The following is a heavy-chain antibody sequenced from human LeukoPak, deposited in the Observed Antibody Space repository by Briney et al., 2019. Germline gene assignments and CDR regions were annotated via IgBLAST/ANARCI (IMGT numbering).Heavy chain of an antibody. CDR1: GYTFTSYG. J-gene: IGHJ6*03. CDR2: ISAYNGNT. V-gene: IGHV1-18*01. Sequence: ASVKVSCKASGYTFTSYGISWVRQAPGQGLEWMGWISAYNGNTNYAQKLQGRVTMTTDTSTSTAYMELRSLRSDDTAVYYCARAGRYYDIWSAQTYYYYYMDVWGKGTTVTVSS. CDR3: ARAGRYYDIWSAQTYYYYYMDV. D-gene: IGHD3-3*01.